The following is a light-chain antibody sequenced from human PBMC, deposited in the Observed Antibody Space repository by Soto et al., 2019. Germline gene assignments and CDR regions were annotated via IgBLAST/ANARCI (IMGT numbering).Light chain of an antibody. V-gene: IGKV1-5*03. J-gene: IGKJ1*01. Sequence: DIQMTQSPSTLSASVGDRVTITCRASQSISSWLAWYQQKTGKAPKLLIYKASSLESGVPSRFGGSGSWTEFTLTISSLQPDNFATYYCQQYNSYPWTFGQGTKVEIK. CDR3: QQYNSYPWT. CDR2: KAS. CDR1: QSISSW.